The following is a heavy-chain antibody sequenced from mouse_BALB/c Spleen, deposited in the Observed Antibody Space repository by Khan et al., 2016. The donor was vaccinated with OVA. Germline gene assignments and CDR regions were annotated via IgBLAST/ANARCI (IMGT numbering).Heavy chain of an antibody. Sequence: VQLKESGPGLVKPSQSLSLTCSVTGYSITSGYRWNWIRQFPGSKLEWMGYISYDGSNSYNPSLKNRISITRDTSKNQFFLKLHSVTTEDTATYYCARGGAVVPYWYFDVWGAGTTVTVSS. D-gene: IGHD1-1*01. J-gene: IGHJ1*01. CDR3: ARGGAVVPYWYFDV. CDR2: ISYDGSN. CDR1: GYSITSGYR. V-gene: IGHV3-6*02.